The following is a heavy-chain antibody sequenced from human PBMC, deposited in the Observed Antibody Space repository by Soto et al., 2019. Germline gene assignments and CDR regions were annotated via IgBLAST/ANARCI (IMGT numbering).Heavy chain of an antibody. CDR1: GFTFRSYV. V-gene: IGHV3-33*05. CDR2: TSYDGSNN. D-gene: IGHD3-16*01. J-gene: IGHJ4*02. Sequence: QVQLVESGGGVVQSGTSLRLSCVGSGFTFRSYVIHWVRQAPGKGLEWVALTSYDGSNNFYGDSLKGRFTISRDNSRNTVELQMDSLRLEDTALYYCARWGTTGGLDVWGQGTLVSVSS. CDR3: ARWGTTGGLDV.